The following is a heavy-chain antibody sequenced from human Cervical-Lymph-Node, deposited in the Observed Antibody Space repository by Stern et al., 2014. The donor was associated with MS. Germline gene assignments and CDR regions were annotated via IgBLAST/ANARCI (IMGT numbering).Heavy chain of an antibody. CDR2: IWPGDSDT. Sequence: EMQLVESGAEVKKPGESLKISCTGSGYSFSTYWIGWVRQMPGKCLEWMGIIWPGDSDTSYSPTFQGQVTISVDKSISTAYLQWSSLKASDTAMYYCARLDSDRYFDFWGQGTLVTVSS. D-gene: IGHD1-26*01. V-gene: IGHV5-51*01. CDR1: GYSFSTYW. CDR3: ARLDSDRYFDF. J-gene: IGHJ4*02.